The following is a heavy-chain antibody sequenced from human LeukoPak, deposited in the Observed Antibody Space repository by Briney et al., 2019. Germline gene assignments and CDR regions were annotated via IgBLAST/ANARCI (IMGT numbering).Heavy chain of an antibody. V-gene: IGHV3-30*04. CDR1: GFTFSSYA. D-gene: IGHD1-26*01. CDR2: ISYDGSNK. Sequence: GRSLRLSCAASGFTFSSYAMHWVRQAPGKGLEWVAAISYDGSNKYYADSVKGRFTISRDNSKSTLYLQMNSLKPEDTAVYYCAKDRGWELRILDYWGQGTLVTVSS. J-gene: IGHJ4*02. CDR3: AKDRGWELRILDY.